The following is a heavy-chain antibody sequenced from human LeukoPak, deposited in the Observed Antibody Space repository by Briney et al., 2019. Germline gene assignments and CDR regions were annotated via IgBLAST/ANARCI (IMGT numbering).Heavy chain of an antibody. J-gene: IGHJ4*02. CDR2: IYYSGST. CDR3: ARESSYYDSSGYQSHFDY. V-gene: IGHV4-59*01. CDR1: GGSISSYY. Sequence: PSETLSLTCTVSGGSISSYYWSWIRQPPGKGLEWIGYIYYSGSTNYNPSLKSRVTISVATSKNQFSLKLSSVTAADAAVYYCARESSYYDSSGYQSHFDYWGQGTLVTVSS. D-gene: IGHD3-22*01.